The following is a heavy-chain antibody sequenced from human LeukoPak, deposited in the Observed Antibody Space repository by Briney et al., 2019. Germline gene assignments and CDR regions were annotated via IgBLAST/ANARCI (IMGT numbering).Heavy chain of an antibody. CDR2: IIPIFGTA. V-gene: IGHV1-69*05. CDR1: GGTFSSYA. CDR3: ARGSQGGSYYEDY. J-gene: IGHJ4*02. Sequence: ASVKVSCKASGGTFSSYAISWVRQAPGQGLEWMGGIIPIFGTANYAQKFQGRVTITTDESTSTAYMELSSLRSGDTAVYYCARGSQGGSYYEDYWGQGTLVTVSS. D-gene: IGHD1-26*01.